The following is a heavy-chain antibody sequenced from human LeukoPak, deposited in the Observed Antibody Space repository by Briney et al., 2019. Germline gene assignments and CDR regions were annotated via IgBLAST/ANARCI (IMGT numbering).Heavy chain of an antibody. V-gene: IGHV3-48*02. CDR1: GFTISSYS. CDR3: ASSGSYRFDY. Sequence: HPGGSLRLSCAASGFTISSYSMNWVRQAPGKGLEWVSHITASGTAMFYADSVKGRFTISRDSAKNSLYLQMNSLRDEDTAVYYCASSGSYRFDYWGQGTLVTVSS. J-gene: IGHJ4*02. CDR2: ITASGTAM. D-gene: IGHD1-26*01.